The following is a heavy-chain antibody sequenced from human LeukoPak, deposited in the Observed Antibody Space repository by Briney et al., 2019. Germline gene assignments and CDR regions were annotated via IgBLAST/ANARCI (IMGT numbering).Heavy chain of an antibody. CDR2: IYHSGST. D-gene: IGHD3-10*01. V-gene: IGHV4-4*02. CDR1: GGSISGTNW. J-gene: IGHJ5*02. CDR3: ARKGWFGEISERNWFDP. Sequence: PSGTLSLTCAVSGGSISGTNWWSWVRQPPGKGLEWIGEIYHSGSTNYNSSLKTRVTISVDKSKNQFSLKLSSVTAADTAVYYCARKGWFGEISERNWFDPWGQGTLVTVSS.